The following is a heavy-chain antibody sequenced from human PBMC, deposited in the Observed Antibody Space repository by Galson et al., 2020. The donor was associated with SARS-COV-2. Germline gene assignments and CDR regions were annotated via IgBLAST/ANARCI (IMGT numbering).Heavy chain of an antibody. CDR2: ITTANDT. Sequence: GGSLRLSCEASGFKFSNYDIHWVRQAPGKGLKWVSAITTANDTYYPDTAKGRFTISRENAKNSVYLQMDSLRAGDTAVYYCARLRAFGELGDAFDIWGQGTMGTVSS. V-gene: IGHV3-13*01. D-gene: IGHD3-10*01. J-gene: IGHJ3*02. CDR1: GFKFSNYD. CDR3: ARLRAFGELGDAFDI.